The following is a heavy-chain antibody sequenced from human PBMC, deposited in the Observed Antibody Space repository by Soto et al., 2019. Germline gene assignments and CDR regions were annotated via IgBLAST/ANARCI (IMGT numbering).Heavy chain of an antibody. CDR3: ASGTSRDGYNLINWFDP. Sequence: SVKVSCKASGGTFSSYAISWVRQAPGQGLEWMGGIIPIFGTANYAQKFQGRVTITADESTSTAYMELSSLRSEDTAVYYCASGTSRDGYNLINWFDPWGQGPLVTVSS. CDR1: GGTFSSYA. D-gene: IGHD5-12*01. V-gene: IGHV1-69*13. J-gene: IGHJ5*02. CDR2: IIPIFGTA.